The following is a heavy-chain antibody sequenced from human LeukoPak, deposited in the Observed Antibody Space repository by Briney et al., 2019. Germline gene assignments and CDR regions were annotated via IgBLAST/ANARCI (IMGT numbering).Heavy chain of an antibody. V-gene: IGHV1-69*05. CDR2: IIPIFGTA. CDR1: GGTFSSYA. J-gene: IGHJ6*03. CDR3: AREGRGYCSSTSCYDYYYYYMDV. D-gene: IGHD2-2*03. Sequence: SVKVSCKASGGTFSSYAISWVRQAPGQGLEWMGGIIPIFGTANYAQKFQGRVTITTDESTSTAYMELSSLRSGDTAVYYCAREGRGYCSSTSCYDYYYYYMDVWGKGTTVTVSS.